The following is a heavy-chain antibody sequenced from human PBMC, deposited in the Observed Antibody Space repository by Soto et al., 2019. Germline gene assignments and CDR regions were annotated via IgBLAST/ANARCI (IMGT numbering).Heavy chain of an antibody. V-gene: IGHV1-46*01. CDR3: ARGLGLGDC. CDR1: GYTFSSYY. CDR2: INPNGGST. Sequence: QVQLVQSGAEVKKPGASVKVSCKASGYTFSSYYIHWVRQAPGQGLEWIGIINPNGGSTDYAPNVTGRLAVTSNTSTATADMDLSALPPDNAAMYYCARGLGLGDCWGQGNLLTVSS. J-gene: IGHJ4*02. D-gene: IGHD3-9*01.